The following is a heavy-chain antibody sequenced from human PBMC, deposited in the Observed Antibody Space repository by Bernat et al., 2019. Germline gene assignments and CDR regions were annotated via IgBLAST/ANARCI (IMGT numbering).Heavy chain of an antibody. J-gene: IGHJ6*01. D-gene: IGHD2-2*01. CDR3: AGTGGNQLPSCKHYYYGMDV. V-gene: IGHV1-2*04. CDR1: GYTFTVYY. CDR2: INPNSGGT. Sequence: QVQLVQSGAEVKKPGASVKVSCKASGYTFTVYYMHWVRQAPGQGLEWMGWINPNSGGTNYAQKLQGWITMTRKASISTTYMQLSRLSTDVTAVYYSAGTGGNQLPSCKHYYYGMDVCGRVTTILVSS.